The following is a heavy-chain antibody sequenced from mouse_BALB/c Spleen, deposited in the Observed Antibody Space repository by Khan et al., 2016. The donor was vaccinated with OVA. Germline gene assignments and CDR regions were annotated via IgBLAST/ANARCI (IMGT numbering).Heavy chain of an antibody. CDR3: ARREDI. D-gene: IGHD1-3*01. CDR1: GFSLTSYG. Sequence: VELVESGPGLVAPSQSLSITCTVSGFSLTSYGVHWVRQPPGKGLEWLGVIWAGGSTNYNSSLMSRLSISKDTSKSQDFLKMNSLQTDDTAIYYCARREDIWGQGTTLTVSS. J-gene: IGHJ2*01. V-gene: IGHV2-9*02. CDR2: IWAGGST.